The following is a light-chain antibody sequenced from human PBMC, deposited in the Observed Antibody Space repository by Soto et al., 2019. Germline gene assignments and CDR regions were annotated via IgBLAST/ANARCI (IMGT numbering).Light chain of an antibody. CDR1: SSDIGYDY. Sequence: QSALTQPASVSGSPGQSITISCSGSSSDIGYDYVSWYQQPPGRAPKLIIYGVSSRPSGVSNRFSGSKSGNTASLTISGLQTGDEADYYCSSHASRTSVVFGGGTKLTVL. CDR3: SSHASRTSVV. J-gene: IGLJ2*01. V-gene: IGLV2-14*03. CDR2: GVS.